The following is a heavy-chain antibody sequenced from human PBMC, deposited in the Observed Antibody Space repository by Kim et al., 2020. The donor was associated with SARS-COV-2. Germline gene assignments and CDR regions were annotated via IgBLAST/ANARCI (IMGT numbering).Heavy chain of an antibody. J-gene: IGHJ6*02. CDR3: GIVGATDGMDV. CDR2: T. V-gene: IGHV4-39*01. Sequence: TYYNPSLKRRVTISVDTSKNQCSLKLSSVTAADTAVYYCGIVGATDGMDVWGQGTTVTVSS. D-gene: IGHD1-26*01.